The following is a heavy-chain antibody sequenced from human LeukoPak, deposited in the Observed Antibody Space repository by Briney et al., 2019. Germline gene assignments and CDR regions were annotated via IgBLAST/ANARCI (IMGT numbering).Heavy chain of an antibody. CDR1: GYTFTSYG. V-gene: IGHV1-18*01. D-gene: IGHD3-10*01. J-gene: IGHJ4*02. CDR2: ISAYNGNT. CDR3: ARIRSAAGGIARDY. Sequence: ASVKVSCKASGYTFTSYGISSVRQAPGQGRERMGWISAYNGNTNYAQKLQGRVTMTTDTSTRTAYMELRSLRSVDTAVYYCARIRSAAGGIARDYWGQGPLVTVSS.